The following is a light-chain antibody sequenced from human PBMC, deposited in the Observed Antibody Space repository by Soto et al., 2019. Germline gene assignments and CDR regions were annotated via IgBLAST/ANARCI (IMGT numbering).Light chain of an antibody. J-gene: IGKJ4*01. CDR1: QSISSY. CDR2: AAS. CDR3: QRSYTSLT. Sequence: DIQMTQSPSSLSASVGDRVTITCRASQSISSYLNWYQQKPGKAPKLLIYAASSLQSGVPSRFSGSGSGTDLTLTISSLLPEDFAPYYCQRSYTSLTFGGGTKVEIK. V-gene: IGKV1-39*01.